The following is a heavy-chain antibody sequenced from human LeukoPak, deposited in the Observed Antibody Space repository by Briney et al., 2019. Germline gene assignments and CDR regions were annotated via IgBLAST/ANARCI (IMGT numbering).Heavy chain of an antibody. D-gene: IGHD1-1*01. CDR2: IYYSERT. V-gene: IGHV4-59*02. J-gene: IGHJ4*02. CDR3: AGGHARTTGGFDF. Sequence: PSETLSLTXTVSGGSVSTYYWNSIRQPPGKGLEWLGYIYYSERTNYNPSLKSRVTILIDTAKSQVSLKLASVTAADTAVYYCAGGHARTTGGFDFWGQGALVTVSS. CDR1: GGSVSTYY.